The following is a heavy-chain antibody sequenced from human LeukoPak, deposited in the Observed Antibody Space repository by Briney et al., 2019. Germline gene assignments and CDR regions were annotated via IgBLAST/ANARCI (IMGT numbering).Heavy chain of an antibody. CDR1: GYTFTNFY. V-gene: IGHV1-46*01. J-gene: IGHJ5*01. D-gene: IGHD4-23*01. Sequence: GASVKVSCMSSGYTFTNFYMLWLRQAPGQGLEWMGLINPSGSRTWFSEKFQGRIILTRDMSTSTDYMELSSLRSEDTAVYFCARDNSIDDRGWWFDPWGQGTLVTVSS. CDR3: ARDNSIDDRGWWFDP. CDR2: INPSGSRT.